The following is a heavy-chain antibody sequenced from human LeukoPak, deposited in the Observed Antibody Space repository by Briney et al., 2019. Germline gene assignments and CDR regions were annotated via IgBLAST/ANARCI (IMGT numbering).Heavy chain of an antibody. CDR3: ARDDPSPQDDLDY. CDR2: INPNGDT. CDR1: GYTFTGYY. J-gene: IGHJ4*02. D-gene: IGHD5-24*01. V-gene: IGHV1-2*02. Sequence: ASVTVSCKSSGYTFTGYYIHWVRQAPGQGLEWMGWINPNGDTKYVQDFQDRVTMTRDTSSSTAYMELSRLRSDDTAVYYCARDDPSPQDDLDYWGQGTLVTVSS.